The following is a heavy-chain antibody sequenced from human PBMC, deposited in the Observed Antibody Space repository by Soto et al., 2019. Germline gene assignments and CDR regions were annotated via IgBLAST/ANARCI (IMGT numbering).Heavy chain of an antibody. J-gene: IGHJ3*02. CDR1: GFTFSSYA. CDR3: SKDTAAFDAFDI. CDR2: ISGSGGST. D-gene: IGHD6-13*01. V-gene: IGHV3-23*01. Sequence: GGSLRLSCAASGFTFSSYAMSWVRQAPGKGLEWVSAISGSGGSTYYADSVKGRFTISRDNSKNTLYLQMNSLRAEDTAVYYCSKDTAAFDAFDIWGQGTMITVSS.